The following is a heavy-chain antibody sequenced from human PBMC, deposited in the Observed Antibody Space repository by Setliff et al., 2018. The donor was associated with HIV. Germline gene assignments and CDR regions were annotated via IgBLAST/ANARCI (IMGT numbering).Heavy chain of an antibody. J-gene: IGHJ4*02. V-gene: IGHV4-31*11. CDR1: GDSIISGDFF. Sequence: SETLSLTCDVSGDSIISGDFFWSWIRQSPGKGLEWIGYVYFSGSATHNPSLKSPVSISVDTSKNQFYRTLSSVTAADTAVYYCARGRVFCDGDSCYHFDYWGQGVLVTVPS. CDR2: VYFSGSA. D-gene: IGHD2-21*02. CDR3: ARGRVFCDGDSCYHFDY.